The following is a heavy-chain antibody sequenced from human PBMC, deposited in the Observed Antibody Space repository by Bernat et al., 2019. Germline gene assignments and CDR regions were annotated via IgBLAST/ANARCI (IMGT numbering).Heavy chain of an antibody. D-gene: IGHD4-23*01. CDR1: GFTFSSHP. CDR2: IIQDGSEK. V-gene: IGHV3-7*03. J-gene: IGHJ4*02. Sequence: EVQLVDSGGGLVQPGGSLRLSCTASGFTFSSHPMSWVRQAPGKGLEWVAKIIQDGSEKYYVDSVKGRFTISRDNDKNSLYLQMNSLTAEDTAVYYCARDWCGCNVGRGIDYWGRGTLVTVSS. CDR3: ARDWCGCNVGRGIDY.